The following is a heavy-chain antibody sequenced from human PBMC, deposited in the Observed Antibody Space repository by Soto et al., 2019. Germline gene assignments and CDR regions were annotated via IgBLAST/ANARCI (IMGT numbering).Heavy chain of an antibody. D-gene: IGHD6-6*01. Sequence: PSETLSLTCAVSGYSISSGYYWGWIRQPPGKGLEWIGSIYHSGSTYYNPSLKSRVTISVDTSKNQFSPKPSSVTAADTAVYYCARAEYSSSSGPVFDYWGQGTLVTVSS. CDR1: GYSISSGYY. CDR3: ARAEYSSSSGPVFDY. CDR2: IYHSGST. V-gene: IGHV4-38-2*01. J-gene: IGHJ4*02.